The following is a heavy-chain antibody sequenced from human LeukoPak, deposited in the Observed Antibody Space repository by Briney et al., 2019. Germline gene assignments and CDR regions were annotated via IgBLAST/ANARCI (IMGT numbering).Heavy chain of an antibody. V-gene: IGHV4-34*01. D-gene: IGHD5-18*01. CDR1: GGSFSGYY. Sequence: SETLSLTCAVYGGSFSGYYWSWIRQPPGKGLEWIGEINHSGSTNYNPSLKSRVTISVDTSKNQFSLKLSSVTAADTAVYYCARVRGYSYGWRYYYYGMDVWGQGTTVTVSS. CDR2: INHSGST. J-gene: IGHJ6*02. CDR3: ARVRGYSYGWRYYYYGMDV.